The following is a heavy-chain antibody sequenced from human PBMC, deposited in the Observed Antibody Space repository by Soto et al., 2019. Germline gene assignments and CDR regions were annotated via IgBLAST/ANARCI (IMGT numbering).Heavy chain of an antibody. D-gene: IGHD4-4*01. V-gene: IGHV3-11*06. J-gene: IGHJ6*02. CDR1: GFTFSDHY. CDR2: IDPSGTST. Sequence: GGSLRLSCAASGFTFSDHYMSWIRQAPGKWLEWVSYIDPSGTSTHYADSVKGRFTISRDNAEKSLYLQMNSLRAEDTALYYCARGHHSLDVWGQGXTVTVYS. CDR3: ARGHHSLDV.